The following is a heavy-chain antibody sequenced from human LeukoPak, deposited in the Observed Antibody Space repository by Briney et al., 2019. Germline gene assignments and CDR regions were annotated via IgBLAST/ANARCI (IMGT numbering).Heavy chain of an antibody. CDR3: AREGLTYGDYSRRDYGMDV. CDR1: GFTFSSYW. D-gene: IGHD4-17*01. CDR2: IKQDGSEK. Sequence: GGSLRLSCAASGFTFSSYWMSWVRQAPGKGLEWVANIKQDGSEKYYVDSVKGRFTISRDNAKNSLYLQMNSLRAEDTAVYYCAREGLTYGDYSRRDYGMDVWGQGTTVTVSS. J-gene: IGHJ6*02. V-gene: IGHV3-7*01.